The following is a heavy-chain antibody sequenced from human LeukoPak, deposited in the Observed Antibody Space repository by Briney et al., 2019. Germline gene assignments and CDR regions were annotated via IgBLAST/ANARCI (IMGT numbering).Heavy chain of an antibody. Sequence: SETLSLTCAVYGGSFSGYYWSWIRQPPGKGLEWIGEINHSGSTNYNPSLKSRVTISVDTSKNQFSLKLSSVTAADTAVYYCAREMVGYDFWSGYSGYFDYWGQGTLVTVSS. CDR1: GGSFSGYY. V-gene: IGHV4-34*01. CDR3: AREMVGYDFWSGYSGYFDY. D-gene: IGHD3-3*01. J-gene: IGHJ4*02. CDR2: INHSGST.